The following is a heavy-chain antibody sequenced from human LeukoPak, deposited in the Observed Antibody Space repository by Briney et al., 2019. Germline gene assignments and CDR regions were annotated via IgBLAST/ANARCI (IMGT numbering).Heavy chain of an antibody. CDR2: ISGRTGST. Sequence: GGSLRLSCAASGFTFSTNAMSWVRQAPGKGLEWVSAISGRTGSTYYSDSVKGRFTISRDNSKSTLYLQMDSLRAEDTAVYYCAKDREGLSSGYDLEYFDYWGQGTLVTVSS. CDR1: GFTFSTNA. CDR3: AKDREGLSSGYDLEYFDY. V-gene: IGHV3-23*01. J-gene: IGHJ4*02. D-gene: IGHD5-12*01.